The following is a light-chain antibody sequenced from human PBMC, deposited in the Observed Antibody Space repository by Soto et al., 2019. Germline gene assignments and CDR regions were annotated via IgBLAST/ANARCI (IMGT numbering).Light chain of an antibody. CDR2: DVS. Sequence: QSALTQPASVSGSPGQSITISCTGTSSDVGGYNYVSWFQQHPGKAPKLMIYDVSMRPSGVSNRFSGSKSGNTASLTISGLQAEDEADYYCRSYTSSTPDVVFGGGTQLTFL. J-gene: IGLJ2*01. CDR1: SSDVGGYNY. V-gene: IGLV2-14*01. CDR3: RSYTSSTPDVV.